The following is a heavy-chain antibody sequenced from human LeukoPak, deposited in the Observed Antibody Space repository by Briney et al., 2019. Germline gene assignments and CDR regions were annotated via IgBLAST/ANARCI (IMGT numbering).Heavy chain of an antibody. D-gene: IGHD1-26*01. Sequence: SETRSLTCTVSGDSISSHFWTWIRQPPGKGLELIGFVSHSGTSSYSPSLQSRVTMSVDPSKNQFSLSRSSVTAADTALYYCARIKGVGAIYFDDWGQGTLVTVSS. V-gene: IGHV4-59*11. CDR2: VSHSGTS. J-gene: IGHJ4*02. CDR1: GDSISSHF. CDR3: ARIKGVGAIYFDD.